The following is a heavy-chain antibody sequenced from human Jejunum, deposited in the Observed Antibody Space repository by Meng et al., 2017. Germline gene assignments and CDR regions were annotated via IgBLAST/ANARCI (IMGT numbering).Heavy chain of an antibody. V-gene: IGHV3-30*04. CDR2: ISYDGNDK. CDR3: ARSGGVVDY. D-gene: IGHD1-26*01. CDR1: GFTFSNYG. J-gene: IGHJ4*02. Sequence: QVQLVESGGGVVQPGWSLRLSCAASGFTFSNYGFHWVRQAPGKGLEWLALISYDGNDKYYADSVKGRFTISKDNAKNTLYLQMNSLRAEDTAVYYCARSGGVVDYWGQGTLVTVSS.